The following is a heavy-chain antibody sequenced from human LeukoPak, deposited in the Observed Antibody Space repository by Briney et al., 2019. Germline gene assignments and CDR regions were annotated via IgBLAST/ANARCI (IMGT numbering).Heavy chain of an antibody. CDR2: ISYDGSNK. D-gene: IGHD6-19*01. CDR3: AKDPSYSSGRFDWFDP. J-gene: IGHJ5*02. CDR1: GFTFSSYG. Sequence: GGSLRLSCAASGFTFSSYGMHWVRQAPGKGLEWVAVISYDGSNKYYADSVKGRFTISRDNSKNTLYLQMNSLRAEDTAVYYCAKDPSYSSGRFDWFDPWGQGTLVTVSS. V-gene: IGHV3-30*18.